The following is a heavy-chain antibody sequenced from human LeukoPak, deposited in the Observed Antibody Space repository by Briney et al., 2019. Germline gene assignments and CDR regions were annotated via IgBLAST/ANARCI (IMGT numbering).Heavy chain of an antibody. Sequence: GGSLRLSCAASGFTFSSYWMSWVRQAPGKGLEWVANIKKDGSEKYYVDSVKGRFTISRDNAKNSLHLQMISLRAEDTAVYYCARHLSGVTGYTYGRGIDYWGQGTLVTVSS. CDR1: GFTFSSYW. CDR2: IKKDGSEK. CDR3: ARHLSGVTGYTYGRGIDY. D-gene: IGHD5-18*01. V-gene: IGHV3-7*01. J-gene: IGHJ4*02.